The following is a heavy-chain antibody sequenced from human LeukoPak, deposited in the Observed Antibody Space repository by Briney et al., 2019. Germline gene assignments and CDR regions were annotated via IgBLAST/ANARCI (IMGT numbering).Heavy chain of an antibody. CDR3: ARSVRGDYYYYGMDV. J-gene: IGHJ6*02. CDR1: GGTFSSYA. D-gene: IGHD3-10*01. V-gene: IGHV1-69*13. Sequence: ASVKLSCKASGGTFSSYAISWVRQAPGHRREWMGGIIPIFGTANYAQKFQGRVTITADESTSTAYMELSSLRSEDTAVYYCARSVRGDYYYYGMDVWGQGTTVTVSS. CDR2: IIPIFGTA.